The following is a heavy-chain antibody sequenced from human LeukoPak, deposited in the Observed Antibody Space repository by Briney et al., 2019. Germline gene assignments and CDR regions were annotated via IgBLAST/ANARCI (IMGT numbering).Heavy chain of an antibody. D-gene: IGHD3-22*01. CDR2: IYYSGST. Sequence: SETLSLTCTVSGGSISSGNYYWGWIRQPPGKGLEWIGSIYYSGSTYYSPSLKSRVTIPVDTSKNQFSLKLTSVTAADTAVYYCARHRGNYYDSSGYYYWGQGTLVTVSS. J-gene: IGHJ4*02. V-gene: IGHV4-39*01. CDR3: ARHRGNYYDSSGYYY. CDR1: GGSISSGNYY.